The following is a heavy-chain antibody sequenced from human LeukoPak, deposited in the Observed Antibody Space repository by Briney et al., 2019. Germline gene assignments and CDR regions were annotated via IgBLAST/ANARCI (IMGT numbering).Heavy chain of an antibody. V-gene: IGHV3-23*01. CDR3: ARVGSLAAAGTPDY. D-gene: IGHD6-13*01. Sequence: PGRSLRLSCAASGFTFSSYAMSWVRQAPGKGLEWVSAISGSGGSTYYADSVKGRFTISRDNAKNSLYLQMNSLRAEDTAVYYCARVGSLAAAGTPDYWGQGTLVTVSS. J-gene: IGHJ4*02. CDR2: ISGSGGST. CDR1: GFTFSSYA.